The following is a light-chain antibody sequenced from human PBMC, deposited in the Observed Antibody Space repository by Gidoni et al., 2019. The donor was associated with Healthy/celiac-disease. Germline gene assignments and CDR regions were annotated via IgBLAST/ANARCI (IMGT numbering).Light chain of an antibody. Sequence: SYELTQPPSVSVSPGQTARITCSGDALPKQYAYWYQQKPGQAPVLVIYKASERPSGIPERFSGSSSGTTVTLTISGVQAEDEADYYGQSADSSVVFGGGTKLTVL. J-gene: IGLJ3*02. CDR2: KAS. CDR3: QSADSSVV. CDR1: ALPKQY. V-gene: IGLV3-25*02.